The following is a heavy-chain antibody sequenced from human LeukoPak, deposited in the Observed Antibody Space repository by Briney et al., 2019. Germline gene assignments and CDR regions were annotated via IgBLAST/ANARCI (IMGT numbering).Heavy chain of an antibody. CDR2: ISWNSGSI. V-gene: IGHV3-9*01. J-gene: IGHJ6*02. CDR1: GFTFDDYA. D-gene: IGHD3-10*01. Sequence: GGSLRLSCAASGFTFDDYAMHWVRQAPGKGLEWVSGISWNSGSIGYADSVKGRFTISRDNAKNSLYLQMNSLRAEDTALYYCAKDRLWFGKKENGMDVWGQGTTVTVSS. CDR3: AKDRLWFGKKENGMDV.